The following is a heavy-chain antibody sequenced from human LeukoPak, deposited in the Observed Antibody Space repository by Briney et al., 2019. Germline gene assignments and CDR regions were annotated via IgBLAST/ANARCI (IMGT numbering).Heavy chain of an antibody. CDR1: GFTFWIYP. CDR3: AKVPAAAGKGVLDY. J-gene: IGHJ4*02. D-gene: IGHD6-13*01. CDR2: ISGSGGST. Sequence: PGGSLSLFCAASGFTFWIYPMSWVRQAPGEGVECVSAISGSGGSTYYADSVKGRFTISRDNSKNTMYLQMNSLRAEDTAVYYCAKVPAAAGKGVLDYWGQGTLGTVSS. V-gene: IGHV3-23*01.